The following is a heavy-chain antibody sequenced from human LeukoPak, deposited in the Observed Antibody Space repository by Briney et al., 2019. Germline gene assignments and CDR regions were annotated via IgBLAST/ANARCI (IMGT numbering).Heavy chain of an antibody. CDR1: GDSISGNSAA. J-gene: IGHJ3*02. CDR2: TYYRSKWYY. V-gene: IGHV6-1*01. CDR3: AYGGTFTI. D-gene: IGHD4-23*01. Sequence: SQTLSLTCAISGDSISGNSAAWNWIRQSPSKGLEWLGRTYYRSKWYYDYATSVKGRITISPDTSKNQFSLQLTSVNPDDSALYYCAYGGTFTIWGQGTVVSVSS.